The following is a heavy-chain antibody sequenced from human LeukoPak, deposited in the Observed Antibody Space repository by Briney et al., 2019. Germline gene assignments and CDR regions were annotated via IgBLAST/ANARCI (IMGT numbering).Heavy chain of an antibody. CDR2: IYYSGST. CDR1: GGSISSSSYY. D-gene: IGHD2-8*02. V-gene: IGHV4-39*07. CDR3: ATYRQVLLPFES. Sequence: PSETLSLTCTVSGGSISSSSYYWGWIRQPPGKGLEWIGSIYYSGSTYYNPSLKSRVTISVDTSKNQFSLKLSSVTAADTAIYYCATYRQVLLPFESWGQGTLVTVSS. J-gene: IGHJ4*02.